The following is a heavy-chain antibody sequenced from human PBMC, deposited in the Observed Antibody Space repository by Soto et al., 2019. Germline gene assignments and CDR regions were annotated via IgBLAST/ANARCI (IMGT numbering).Heavy chain of an antibody. CDR3: AKGYCSSTSCYAHFDY. V-gene: IGHV3-23*01. CDR2: ISGSGGST. Sequence: SLRLSCAASGLTFSSYSMTWVRQAPGKGLEWVSAISGSGGSTYYADSVKGRFTISRDNSKNTLYLQMNSLRAEDTAVYYCAKGYCSSTSCYAHFDYWGQGTLVTVSS. J-gene: IGHJ4*02. D-gene: IGHD2-2*01. CDR1: GLTFSSYS.